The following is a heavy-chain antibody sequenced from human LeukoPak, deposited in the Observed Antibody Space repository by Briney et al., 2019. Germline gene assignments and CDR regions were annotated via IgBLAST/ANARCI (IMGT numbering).Heavy chain of an antibody. CDR2: IYYSGST. D-gene: IGHD6-13*01. CDR1: GGSISSYY. J-gene: IGHJ4*02. V-gene: IGHV4-59*01. CDR3: ARGWTSSSFDY. Sequence: SETLSLTCTVSGGSISSYYWSWIRQPPGKGLEWIGYIYYSGSTNYNPSLKSRVTISVDTSKNQSSLKLSSVTAADTAVYYCARGWTSSSFDYWGQGTLVTVSS.